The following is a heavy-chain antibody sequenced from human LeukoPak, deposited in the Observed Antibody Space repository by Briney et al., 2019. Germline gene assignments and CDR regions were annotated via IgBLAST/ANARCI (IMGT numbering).Heavy chain of an antibody. CDR1: GYTLTELS. D-gene: IGHD3-3*02. Sequence: ASVKVSCKVSGYTLTELSIHWVRQAPGKGLEWMGGFDPEDGETIYAQQFQGRVTMTEDTSTDTAYMELSRLRSDDTAVYYCASISHVWSGYYTENFDYWGQGTLVTVSS. CDR2: FDPEDGET. CDR3: ASISHVWSGYYTENFDY. V-gene: IGHV1-24*01. J-gene: IGHJ4*02.